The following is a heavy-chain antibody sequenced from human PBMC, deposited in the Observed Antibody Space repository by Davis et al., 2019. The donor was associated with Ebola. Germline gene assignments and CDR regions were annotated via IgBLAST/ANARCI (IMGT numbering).Heavy chain of an antibody. V-gene: IGHV3-23*01. CDR3: AKYYVGPAGDV. Sequence: GESLKISCAASGFIFSNYVMSWVRQAPGKGLEWVSTLGTSADTYYAGSVKGRFTISRDNSKNTLYLQMNSLRAEDTAVYYCAKYYVGPAGDVWGQGTTVIVSS. J-gene: IGHJ6*02. CDR2: LGTSADT. CDR1: GFIFSNYV. D-gene: IGHD3-16*01.